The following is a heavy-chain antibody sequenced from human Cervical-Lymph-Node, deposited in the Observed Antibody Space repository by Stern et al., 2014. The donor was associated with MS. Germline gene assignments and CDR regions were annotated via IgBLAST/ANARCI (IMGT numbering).Heavy chain of an antibody. V-gene: IGHV3-13*01. Sequence: VQLVQSGGGLVQPGGSLRLSCAASGFTFSSYDMYWVRQATGKGLEWVSAIGTAGDTYYPGSVKGRFTISRENAKNSLYLQMNSLRAGDTAVYYCARSIEAGYFDYWGQGTLVTVSS. CDR3: ARSIEAGYFDY. J-gene: IGHJ4*02. D-gene: IGHD1-14*01. CDR1: GFTFSSYD. CDR2: IGTAGDT.